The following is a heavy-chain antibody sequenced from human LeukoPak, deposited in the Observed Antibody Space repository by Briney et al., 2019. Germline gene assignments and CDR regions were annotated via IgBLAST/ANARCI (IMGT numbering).Heavy chain of an antibody. V-gene: IGHV3-21*01. CDR1: GFTFSSYS. Sequence: PGGSLRLSCAASGFTFSSYSMNWVRQAPGKGLEWVSSSSSSSSYIYYADSVKGRFTISRDNAKNSLYLQMNSLRAEDTAVYYCARSITMIGDAFDIWGQGTMVTVSS. CDR2: SSSSSSYI. J-gene: IGHJ3*02. D-gene: IGHD3-22*01. CDR3: ARSITMIGDAFDI.